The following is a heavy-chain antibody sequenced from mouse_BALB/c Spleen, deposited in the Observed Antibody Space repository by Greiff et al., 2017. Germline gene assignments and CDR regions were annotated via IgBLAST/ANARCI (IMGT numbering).Heavy chain of an antibody. CDR2: INPSNGGT. CDR1: GYTFTSYY. D-gene: IGHD1-1*01. Sequence: QVQLQQSGAELVKPGASVKLSCKASGYTFTSYYMYWVKQRPGQGLEWIGEINPSNGGTNFNEKFKSKATLTVDKSSSTAYMQLSSLTSEDSAVYYCTSLHYDYAMDYWGQGTSVTVSS. CDR3: TSLHYDYAMDY. J-gene: IGHJ4*01. V-gene: IGHV1S81*02.